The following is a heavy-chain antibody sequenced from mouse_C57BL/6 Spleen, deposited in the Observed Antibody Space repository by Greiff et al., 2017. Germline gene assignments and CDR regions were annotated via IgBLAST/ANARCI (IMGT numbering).Heavy chain of an antibody. Sequence: EVQLVESGGGLVQSGRSLRLSCATSGFTFSDFYMEWVRQAPGKGLEWIAASRNKANDYTTEYSASVKGRFIVSRDTSQSILYLQMNALRAEDTAMYYCAREAPYYYGSSPLAYWGQGTLVTVSA. D-gene: IGHD1-1*01. CDR1: GFTFSDFY. V-gene: IGHV7-1*01. J-gene: IGHJ3*01. CDR3: AREAPYYYGSSPLAY. CDR2: SRNKANDYTT.